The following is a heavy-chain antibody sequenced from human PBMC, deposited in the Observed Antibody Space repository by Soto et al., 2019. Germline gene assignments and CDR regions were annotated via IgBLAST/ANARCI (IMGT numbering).Heavy chain of an antibody. CDR2: FDPEDGET. CDR3: ATAPLLGGVDRYWFDP. D-gene: IGHD2-8*02. CDR1: GYTLTELS. Sequence: ASVKVSCKVSGYTLTELSMHWVRQAPGKGLEWMGGFDPEDGETIYAQKFQGRVTMTEDTSTDTAYMELSSLRSEDTAVYYCATAPLLGGVDRYWFDPRGQGTLVTVSS. V-gene: IGHV1-24*01. J-gene: IGHJ5*02.